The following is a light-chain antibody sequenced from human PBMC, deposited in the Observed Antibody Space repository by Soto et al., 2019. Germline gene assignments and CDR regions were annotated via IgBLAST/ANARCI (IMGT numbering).Light chain of an antibody. V-gene: IGLV1-47*01. Sequence: QSALTQPPSASGTPGQRVTISCSGSSSNIGSNYVYWYQQLPGTAPKLPIYRNNQRPSGVPDRFSGSKSGTSASLAISGLRSEDEADYYCAAWDDSLSVFYVFGTGTKVTVL. J-gene: IGLJ1*01. CDR1: SSNIGSNY. CDR2: RNN. CDR3: AAWDDSLSVFYV.